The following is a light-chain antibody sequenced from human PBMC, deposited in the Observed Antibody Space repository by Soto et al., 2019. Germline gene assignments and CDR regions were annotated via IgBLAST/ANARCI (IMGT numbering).Light chain of an antibody. CDR1: QGINIF. CDR3: QTYNSAPLT. Sequence: DIQLTQSPSFLSASVGDRVTITCRASQGINIFLAWFQQKPGKAPNLLISAASTLQSGVPSRFSGSGSETEFTLTISSLQPEDVATYYCQTYNSAPLTFGGGTKVEIK. V-gene: IGKV1-9*01. CDR2: AAS. J-gene: IGKJ4*01.